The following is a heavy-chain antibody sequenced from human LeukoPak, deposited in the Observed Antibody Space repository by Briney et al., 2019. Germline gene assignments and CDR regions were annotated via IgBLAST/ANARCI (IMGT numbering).Heavy chain of an antibody. CDR1: GFTVSSYY. D-gene: IGHD5/OR15-5a*01. CDR2: IYSGGST. J-gene: IGHJ4*02. Sequence: GGSLRLSCAASGFTVSSYYMSWVRRAPGKGLEWVSVIYSGGSTYYADSVTGRFTISRDNSKNTLYLQMNSLRADDTAVYYCAREVYGRHFDYWGQGTLVTVSS. V-gene: IGHV3-53*01. CDR3: AREVYGRHFDY.